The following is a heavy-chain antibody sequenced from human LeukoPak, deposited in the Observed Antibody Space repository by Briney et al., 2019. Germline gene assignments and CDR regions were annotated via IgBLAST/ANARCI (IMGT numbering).Heavy chain of an antibody. D-gene: IGHD3-22*01. J-gene: IGHJ3*02. V-gene: IGHV3-23*01. CDR2: ISGSGGST. Sequence: PGGSLRLSCAASGFTFSSYAMSWVRQAPGKGLEWVSAISGSGGSTYYADSVKGRFTISRDNSKSTLYLQMNSLRAEDTAVYYCAKLGGKYYYDSSGRTGAFDIWGQGTMVTVSS. CDR1: GFTFSSYA. CDR3: AKLGGKYYYDSSGRTGAFDI.